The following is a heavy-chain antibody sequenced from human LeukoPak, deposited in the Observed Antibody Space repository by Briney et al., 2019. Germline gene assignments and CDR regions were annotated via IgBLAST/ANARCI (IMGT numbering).Heavy chain of an antibody. Sequence: GSLEPPFSTPGFHFSRFSIRLVRPAPGKGAGWVPTFTDSGDTTYSADSVKGRFTISRDNSKNTLYLQMNSLRAEDTAVYYCAKDGALSTSWYFYCDYWGQGTLVTVSS. CDR1: GFHFSRFS. J-gene: IGHJ4*02. D-gene: IGHD2-2*01. V-gene: IGHV3-23*01. CDR3: AKDGALSTSWYFYCDY. CDR2: FTDSGDTT.